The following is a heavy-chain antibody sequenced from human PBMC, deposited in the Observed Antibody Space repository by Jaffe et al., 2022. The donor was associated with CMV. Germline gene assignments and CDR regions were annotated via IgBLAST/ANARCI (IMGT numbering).Heavy chain of an antibody. J-gene: IGHJ5*02. CDR3: ARNRGTLWQQLVPGSSWFDP. V-gene: IGHV4-39*01. CDR1: GGSISSSSYY. CDR2: IYYSGST. D-gene: IGHD6-13*01. Sequence: QLQLQESGPGLVKPSETLSLTCTVSGGSISSSSYYWGWIRQPPGKGLEWIGSIYYSGSTYYNPSLKSRVTISVDTSKNQFSLKLSSVTAADTAVYYCARNRGTLWQQLVPGSSWFDPWGQGTLVTVSS.